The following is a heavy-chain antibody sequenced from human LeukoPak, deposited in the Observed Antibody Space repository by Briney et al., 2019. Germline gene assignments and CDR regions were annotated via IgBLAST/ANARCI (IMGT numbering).Heavy chain of an antibody. D-gene: IGHD2-15*01. J-gene: IGHJ5*02. Sequence: ASVKVSCKASGYTITNYHMHWVRQALGQGLEWMGIINPRDGSTSYAQKIQGRVTMARDTSTSTVYMELSSLRSEDTAVYYCARVHGGYNWFDPWGQGTLVTVSS. CDR1: GYTITNYH. CDR2: INPRDGST. V-gene: IGHV1-46*01. CDR3: ARVHGGYNWFDP.